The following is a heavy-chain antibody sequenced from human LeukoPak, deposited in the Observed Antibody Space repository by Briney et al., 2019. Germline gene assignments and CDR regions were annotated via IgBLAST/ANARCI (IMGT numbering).Heavy chain of an antibody. CDR3: ARHPRGDSSNPPDSSDI. V-gene: IGHV4-59*08. Sequence: SETLSLTCTVSGGSINNFYWSWIRQPPGKGLEWLGFIFYSGTTNYNPSLESRVSMSVDTSRNQFSLNLRSLTAADTAVYYCARHPRGDSSNPPDSSDIWGQGTVVTVPS. J-gene: IGHJ3*02. CDR2: IFYSGTT. CDR1: GGSINNFY. D-gene: IGHD2-21*02.